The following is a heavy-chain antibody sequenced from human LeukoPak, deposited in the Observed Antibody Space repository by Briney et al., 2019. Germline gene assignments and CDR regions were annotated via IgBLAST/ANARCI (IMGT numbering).Heavy chain of an antibody. CDR1: GGSFSGYY. CDR2: INHSGST. Sequence: PSATLSLTCAVYGGSFSGYYWSRIRQPPGKGLEWIGEINHSGSTNYNPSPKSRVTISVDTSKNQFSLKLSSVTAADTAVYYCARCRVRGKFDYWGQGTLVTVSS. V-gene: IGHV4-34*01. CDR3: ARCRVRGKFDY. D-gene: IGHD3-10*01. J-gene: IGHJ4*02.